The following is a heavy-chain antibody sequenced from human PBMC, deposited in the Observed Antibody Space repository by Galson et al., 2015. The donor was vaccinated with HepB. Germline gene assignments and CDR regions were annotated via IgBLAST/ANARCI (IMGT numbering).Heavy chain of an antibody. V-gene: IGHV1-69*13. J-gene: IGHJ6*02. CDR2: IIPIFGTA. D-gene: IGHD2-2*02. CDR3: ARGKCSSTSCYRGYYYYYYGMDV. Sequence: SVKVSCKASGGTFSSYAISWVRQAPGQGLEWMGGIIPIFGTANYAQKFQGRVTITADESTSTAYMELSSLRSEDTAVYYCARGKCSSTSCYRGYYYYYYGMDVWGQGTTVTVSS. CDR1: GGTFSSYA.